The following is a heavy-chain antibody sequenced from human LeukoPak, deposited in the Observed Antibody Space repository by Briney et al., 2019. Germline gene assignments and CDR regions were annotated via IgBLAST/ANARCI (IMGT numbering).Heavy chain of an antibody. J-gene: IGHJ4*02. Sequence: GGSLRLSCAASGLTVSTTYVSWVRQAPGKGLEWVSVIYSGGSTYYADSVKGRFTISKDNSKNTLYLQMNSLRAEDTAVYYCARDLISSGWYVGFDYRGRGTLVTVSS. CDR1: GLTVSTTY. V-gene: IGHV3-66*02. D-gene: IGHD6-19*01. CDR3: ARDLISSGWYVGFDY. CDR2: IYSGGST.